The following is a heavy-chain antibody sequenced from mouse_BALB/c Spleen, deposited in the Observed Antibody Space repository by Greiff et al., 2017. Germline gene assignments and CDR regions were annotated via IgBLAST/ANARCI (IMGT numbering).Heavy chain of an antibody. CDR3: TREGMITFDY. CDR1: GFTFSSYT. Sequence: EVKLVESGGGLVKPGGSLKLSCAASGFTFSSYTMSWVRQTPEKRLEWVATISSGGSYTYYPDSVKGRFTISRDNAKNTLYLQMSSLKSEDTAMYYCTREGMITFDYWGQGTTLTVSS. D-gene: IGHD2-4*01. CDR2: ISSGGSYT. J-gene: IGHJ2*01. V-gene: IGHV5-6-4*01.